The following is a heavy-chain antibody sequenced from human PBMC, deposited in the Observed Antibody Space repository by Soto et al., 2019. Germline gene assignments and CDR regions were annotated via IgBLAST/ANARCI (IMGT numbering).Heavy chain of an antibody. CDR3: ARVGITATTFRGFDY. CDR2: IWFDGSNK. CDR1: GFTFSNYG. Sequence: QVQLVESGGGVVQPGRSLRLSCAASGFTFSNYGMHWVRQAPGKGLEWVAVIWFDGSNKYYADSVKGRFTISRDNSKNTLYLQMHSPRAEDTAVYYCARVGITATTFRGFDYWGQGTLVTVSS. J-gene: IGHJ4*02. V-gene: IGHV3-33*01. D-gene: IGHD1-20*01.